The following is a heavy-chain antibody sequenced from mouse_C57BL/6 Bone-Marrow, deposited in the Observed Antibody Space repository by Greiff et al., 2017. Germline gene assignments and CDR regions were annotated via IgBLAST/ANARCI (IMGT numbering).Heavy chain of an antibody. V-gene: IGHV1-52*01. D-gene: IGHD2-4*01. CDR2: IDPSDSET. Sequence: VQLQQSGAELVRPGSSVKLSCKASGYTFTSYWMPWVKQRPIQGLEWIGNIDPSDSETHYNQKFKDKATLTVDKSSSTAYMQLSSLTSEDSAVXYCARSSDYDPYWYFDVWGTGTTVTVSS. J-gene: IGHJ1*03. CDR3: ARSSDYDPYWYFDV. CDR1: GYTFTSYW.